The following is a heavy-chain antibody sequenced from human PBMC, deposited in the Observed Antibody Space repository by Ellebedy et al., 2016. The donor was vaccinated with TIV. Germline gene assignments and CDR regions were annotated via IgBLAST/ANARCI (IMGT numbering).Heavy chain of an antibody. CDR1: GGTFSNYA. CDR2: IIPIVVIP. Sequence: SVKVSXXASGGTFSNYAISWVRQAPGQGLEWMGRIIPIVVIPDYAQKFQGRVTITADKSTSTGYMELSRLKFEDTAIYYCAKISRWEAFDIWGQGTMVIVSS. D-gene: IGHD1-26*01. CDR3: AKISRWEAFDI. J-gene: IGHJ3*02. V-gene: IGHV1-69*04.